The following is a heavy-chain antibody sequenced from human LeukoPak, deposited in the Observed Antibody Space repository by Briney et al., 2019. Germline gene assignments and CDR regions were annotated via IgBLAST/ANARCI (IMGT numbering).Heavy chain of an antibody. J-gene: IGHJ4*02. CDR2: IYSGDSDT. CDR1: GYNFNTYW. Sequence: GESLKISCKGSGYNFNTYWIGWVRQMPGKGLEWMGIIYSGDSDTRYSPSFQGQVTISADKSIFTAYLQWSSLKASDTAMYYCARGSPSASCYDYWGQGTLVTVSS. CDR3: ARGSPSASCYDY. V-gene: IGHV5-51*01. D-gene: IGHD2-2*01.